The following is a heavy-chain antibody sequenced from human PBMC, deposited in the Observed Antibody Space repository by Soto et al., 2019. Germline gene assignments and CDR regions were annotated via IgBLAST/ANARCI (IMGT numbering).Heavy chain of an antibody. CDR3: ARDLGYYASSGYFDY. D-gene: IGHD3-22*01. Sequence: GGSLRLSCAASGFTFSDYYMSWIRQAPGKGLEWVSYISSSGDIIYYADSVKGRFTISRDNARNSLYLQMNSLRAEDTAVYYCARDLGYYASSGYFDYWGQGALVTGSS. CDR2: ISSSGDII. V-gene: IGHV3-11*01. J-gene: IGHJ4*02. CDR1: GFTFSDYY.